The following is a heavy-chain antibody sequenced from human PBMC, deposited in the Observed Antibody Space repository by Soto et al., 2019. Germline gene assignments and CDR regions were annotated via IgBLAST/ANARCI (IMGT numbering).Heavy chain of an antibody. CDR2: IGPESGAT. Sequence: ASVKVSCKASGYTFTDHYIHWVRQAPEQGPEWMGEIGPESGATRYAQKFQGRVTMTRDMSITTVYMELNNLSPDDTAVYYCGRGRSGQIVVFYWGQGTPVTVSS. CDR3: GRGRSGQIVVFY. J-gene: IGHJ4*02. CDR1: GYTFTDHY. D-gene: IGHD1-26*01. V-gene: IGHV1-2*02.